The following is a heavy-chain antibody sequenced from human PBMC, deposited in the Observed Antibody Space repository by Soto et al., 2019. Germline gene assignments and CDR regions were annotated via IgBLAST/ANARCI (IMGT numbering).Heavy chain of an antibody. CDR2: ISYDRSNK. J-gene: IGHJ6*02. Sequence: QVQLVESGGGVVQPGRSLRLSCAASGFTFSSYAMHWVRQAPGKGLEWVAVISYDRSNKYYADSVKGRFTISRDNSKNTLYLQMNSLRAEDTAVYYCARAIVVVTAIRGAGYGMDVWGQGTTVTVSS. CDR3: ARAIVVVTAIRGAGYGMDV. V-gene: IGHV3-30-3*01. CDR1: GFTFSSYA. D-gene: IGHD2-21*02.